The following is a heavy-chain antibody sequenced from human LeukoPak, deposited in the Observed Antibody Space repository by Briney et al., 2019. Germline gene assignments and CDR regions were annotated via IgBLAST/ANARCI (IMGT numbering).Heavy chain of an antibody. CDR3: ARDPDYYDSSGYLGY. J-gene: IGHJ4*02. CDR1: GGSINRSSYY. Sequence: SETLPLTCIVSGGSINRSSYYWGWIRQPPGKGLEWIGSIYYGGSTYYNPSLKSRVTISVDTSKNQFSLKLSSVTAADTAVYYCARDPDYYDSSGYLGYWGQGTLVTVSS. D-gene: IGHD3-22*01. CDR2: IYYGGST. V-gene: IGHV4-39*07.